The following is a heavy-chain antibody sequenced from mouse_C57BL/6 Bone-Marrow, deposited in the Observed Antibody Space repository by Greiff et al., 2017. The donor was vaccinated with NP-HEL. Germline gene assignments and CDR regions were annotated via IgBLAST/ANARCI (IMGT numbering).Heavy chain of an antibody. CDR3: ARTLLRQPHWYFDV. Sequence: VKLQQPGAELVKPGASVKMSCKASGYTFTSYWITWVKQRPGQGLEWIGDIYPGSGSTNYNEKFKSKATLTVDTSSSTAYMQLSSLTSEDSAVYYCARTLLRQPHWYFDVWGTGTTVTVSS. D-gene: IGHD1-2*01. J-gene: IGHJ1*03. V-gene: IGHV1-55*01. CDR2: IYPGSGST. CDR1: GYTFTSYW.